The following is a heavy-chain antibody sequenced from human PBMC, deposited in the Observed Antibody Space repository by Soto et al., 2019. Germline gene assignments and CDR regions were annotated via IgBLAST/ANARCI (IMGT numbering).Heavy chain of an antibody. CDR3: ARDPCVVNTCPPPSKDY. CDR1: GASISSDNW. CDR2: IYHSGDT. Sequence: QVQLQESGPGLVKTSGTLSLTCTVSGASISSDNWWSWVRQPPGKGLEWIGQIYHSGDTIYNPSLKSRVTISLDKSKNQFSLKLTSLTAADTAVYYCARDPCVVNTCPPPSKDYWGQGTLVTVSS. V-gene: IGHV4-4*02. J-gene: IGHJ4*02.